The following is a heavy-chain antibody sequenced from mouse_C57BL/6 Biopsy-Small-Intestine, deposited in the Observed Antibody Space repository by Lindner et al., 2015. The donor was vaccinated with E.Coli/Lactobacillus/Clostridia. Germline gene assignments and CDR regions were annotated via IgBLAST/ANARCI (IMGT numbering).Heavy chain of an antibody. V-gene: IGHV1-59*01. Sequence: SVKVSCKASGYTFTNYYMHWVRQAPGQGLEWMGIIIPSSGNTNFAQKFQGRVTMTTDTSTSTVYMELSSLRSEDTAMYYCVRELVGGYFDYWGQGTLVTVSA. CDR1: GYTFTNYY. J-gene: IGHJ2*01. CDR2: IIPSSGNT. D-gene: IGHD1-1*02. CDR3: VRELVGGYFDY.